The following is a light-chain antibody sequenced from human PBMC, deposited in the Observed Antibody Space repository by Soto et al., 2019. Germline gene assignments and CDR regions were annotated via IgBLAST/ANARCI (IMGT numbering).Light chain of an antibody. J-gene: IGLJ2*01. V-gene: IGLV1-51*01. CDR3: GTWDSSLSAVV. Sequence: QSVLTQPPSVSAAPGQKVAISCSGGSSNIGNNYVSWYQHLPGTAPKLLIYDNHKRPSGIPDRFSGSKSGTSATLGITGLQTGDEADYYCGTWDSSLSAVVFGGGTKLTVL. CDR2: DNH. CDR1: SSNIGNNY.